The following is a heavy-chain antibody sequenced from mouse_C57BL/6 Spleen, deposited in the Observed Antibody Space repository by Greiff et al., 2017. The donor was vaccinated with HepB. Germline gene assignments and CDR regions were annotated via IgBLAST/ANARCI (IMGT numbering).Heavy chain of an antibody. CDR1: GFTFSDYG. J-gene: IGHJ2*01. CDR2: ISSGSSTI. Sequence: DVMLVESGGGLVKPGGSLKLSCAASGFTFSDYGMHWVRQAPEKGLEWVAYISSGSSTIYYADTVKGRFTISRDNAKNTLFLQMTSLRSEDTAMYYCARRNWDEYFDYWGQGTTLTVSS. D-gene: IGHD4-1*01. V-gene: IGHV5-17*01. CDR3: ARRNWDEYFDY.